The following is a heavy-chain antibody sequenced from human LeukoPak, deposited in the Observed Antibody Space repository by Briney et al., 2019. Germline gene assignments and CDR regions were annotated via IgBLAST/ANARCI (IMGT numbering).Heavy chain of an antibody. CDR2: IYYSGST. V-gene: IGHV4-59*01. D-gene: IGHD3-10*01. Sequence: PSETLSLTCTVSGGSISSYYWSWIRQPPGKGLELIGYIYYSGSTNYNPSLKSRVTISVDTSKNQFSLKLSSVTAADTAVYYCARGFLFYYYGSGSSHDAFDIWGQGTMVTVSS. J-gene: IGHJ3*02. CDR3: ARGFLFYYYGSGSSHDAFDI. CDR1: GGSISSYY.